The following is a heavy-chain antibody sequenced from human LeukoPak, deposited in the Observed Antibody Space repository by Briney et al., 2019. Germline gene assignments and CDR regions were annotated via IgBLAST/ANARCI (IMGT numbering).Heavy chain of an antibody. J-gene: IGHJ3*02. V-gene: IGHV1-24*01. Sequence: GASVKVSCKVSGYTLTELSMHWVRQAPGKGLEWMGGFDPEDGETIYAQKFQGRVTMTEDTSTDTAYMELSSLRSEDTAVYYCATDVWVGATTADAFDIWGQGTMVIVSS. CDR3: ATDVWVGATTADAFDI. CDR1: GYTLTELS. D-gene: IGHD1-26*01. CDR2: FDPEDGET.